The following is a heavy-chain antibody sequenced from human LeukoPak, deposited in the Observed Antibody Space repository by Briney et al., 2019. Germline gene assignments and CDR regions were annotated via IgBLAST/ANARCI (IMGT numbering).Heavy chain of an antibody. D-gene: IGHD3-22*01. CDR1: GGSISSYY. V-gene: IGHV4-59*12. Sequence: PSETLSLTCTVSGGSISSYYWSWIRQPPGKGLEWIGYVYYTGRTNYNPSLKSRVTISVDTSKNQFSLKLSSVTAADTAVYYCAREVYYYDSSDYFDYWGQGTLVTVSS. J-gene: IGHJ4*02. CDR3: AREVYYYDSSDYFDY. CDR2: VYYTGRT.